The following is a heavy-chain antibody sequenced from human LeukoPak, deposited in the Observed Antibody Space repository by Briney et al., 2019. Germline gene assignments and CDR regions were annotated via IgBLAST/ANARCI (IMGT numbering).Heavy chain of an antibody. CDR2: INPSGGST. Sequence: GASVKVSCEASGYTFTSYYMHWVRQAPGQGLEWMGIINPSGGSTSYAQKFQGRVTMTRDTSTSTVYMELSSLRSEDTAVYYCARELVVVPAAIVNWYFDLWGRGTLVTVSS. CDR3: ARELVVVPAAIVNWYFDL. CDR1: GYTFTSYY. D-gene: IGHD2-2*02. J-gene: IGHJ2*01. V-gene: IGHV1-46*01.